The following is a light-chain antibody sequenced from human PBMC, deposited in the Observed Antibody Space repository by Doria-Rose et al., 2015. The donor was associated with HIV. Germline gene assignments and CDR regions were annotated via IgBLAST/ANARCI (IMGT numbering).Light chain of an antibody. CDR1: QRVKSSY. CDR3: QQYGTSRGT. Sequence: TQPQGTLSLSPGERATLSCRASQRVKSSYLAWYQQKPGQAPRLLIYDASTRATGIPDRFSGSGSGTDFTLTISRLEPEDVAVYYRQQYGTSRGTFGQGTRLEIK. CDR2: DAS. J-gene: IGKJ5*01. V-gene: IGKV3-20*01.